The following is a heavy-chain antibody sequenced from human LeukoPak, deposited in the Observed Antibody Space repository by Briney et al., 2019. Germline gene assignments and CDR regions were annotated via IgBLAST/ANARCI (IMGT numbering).Heavy chain of an antibody. Sequence: SETLSLTCAVSGGTMISYYWSWIRLPPGKGLEWIGNIYYSGSTSYNPSLKSRVTISVDASKNWFSLKVSSVTAADTAVYHCARLNPFYHGSGSYEFDYWGQGTLVTVSS. V-gene: IGHV4-59*01. CDR2: IYYSGST. J-gene: IGHJ4*02. CDR1: GGTMISYY. D-gene: IGHD3-10*01. CDR3: ARLNPFYHGSGSYEFDY.